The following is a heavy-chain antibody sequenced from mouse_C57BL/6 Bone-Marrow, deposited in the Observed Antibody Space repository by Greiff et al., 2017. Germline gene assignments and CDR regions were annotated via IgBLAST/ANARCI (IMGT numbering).Heavy chain of an antibody. J-gene: IGHJ4*01. CDR2: INPSTGGT. Sequence: VQLQQSGPELVKPGASVKISCKASGYSFTGYYMNWVKQSPEKSLEWIGEINPSTGGTTYNQKFKAKATLTVDKSSSTAYMQLKSLTSEDSAVYYCASRVYSNWDAMDYWGQGTSVTVSS. D-gene: IGHD2-5*01. V-gene: IGHV1-42*01. CDR3: ASRVYSNWDAMDY. CDR1: GYSFTGYY.